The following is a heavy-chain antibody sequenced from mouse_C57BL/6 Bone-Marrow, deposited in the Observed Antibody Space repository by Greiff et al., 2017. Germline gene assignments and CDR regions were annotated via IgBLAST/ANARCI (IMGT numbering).Heavy chain of an antibody. CDR2: INPSSGYT. V-gene: IGHV1-4*01. Sequence: VQLQQSGAELARPGASVKMSCKASGYTFTSYTMHWVKQRPGQGLEWIGYINPSSGYTKYNQKFKDKATLTADKSSSTADMQLSSLTSEDSAVYYCARSSTVVRAMDYWGQGTSVTVSS. CDR3: ARSSTVVRAMDY. J-gene: IGHJ4*01. D-gene: IGHD1-1*01. CDR1: GYTFTSYT.